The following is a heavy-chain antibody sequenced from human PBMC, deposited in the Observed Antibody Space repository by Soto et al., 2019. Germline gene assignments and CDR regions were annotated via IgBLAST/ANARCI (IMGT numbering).Heavy chain of an antibody. CDR3: ARQQSDSWYVDY. J-gene: IGHJ4*02. D-gene: IGHD6-13*01. CDR2: FYYSGSS. CDR1: GDSISSSSYY. Sequence: SETLSLTCTVSGDSISSSSYYWVWIRQPPGKGLEWIGSFYYSGSSYYNPSLKSRVTISVDTSKNQFSLKLSSVTAADTAVYYCARQQSDSWYVDYWGQGTLVTVSS. V-gene: IGHV4-39*01.